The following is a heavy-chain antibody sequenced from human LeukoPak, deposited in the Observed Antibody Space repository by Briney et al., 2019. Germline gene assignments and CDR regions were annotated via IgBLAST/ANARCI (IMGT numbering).Heavy chain of an antibody. D-gene: IGHD2-21*02. CDR1: GFIFSSYG. CDR2: ISYDGSNK. J-gene: IGHJ4*02. V-gene: IGHV3-30*03. CDR3: ARSVVVTAIQGY. Sequence: GRSLRLSCTASGFIFSSYGMHWVRQAPGKGLEWVAVISYDGSNKYYADSVKGRFTISRDNSKNTLYVQMNSLRAEDTAVYYCARSVVVTAIQGYWGQGTLVTVSS.